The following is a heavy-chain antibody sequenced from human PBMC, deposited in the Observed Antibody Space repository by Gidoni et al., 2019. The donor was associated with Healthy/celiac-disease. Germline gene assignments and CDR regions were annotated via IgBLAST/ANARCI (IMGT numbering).Heavy chain of an antibody. CDR3: ASRSGSYPFDY. Sequence: QLQLQESGPGLAKPSETLSLTCTVPGGSISSSSYYWGWIRQPPGKGLEWIGSIYYSGSTYYNPSLKSRVTISVDTSKNQFSLKLSSVTAADTAVYYCASRSGSYPFDYWGQGTLVTVSS. J-gene: IGHJ4*02. D-gene: IGHD1-26*01. CDR1: GGSISSSSYY. CDR2: IYYSGST. V-gene: IGHV4-39*01.